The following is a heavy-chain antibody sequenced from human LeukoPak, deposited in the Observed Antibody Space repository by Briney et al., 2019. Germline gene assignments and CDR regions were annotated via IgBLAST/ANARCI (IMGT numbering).Heavy chain of an antibody. V-gene: IGHV1-8*01. CDR2: MNPNSGDT. D-gene: IGHD3-22*01. J-gene: IGHJ4*02. CDR1: GYTFTNYE. CDR3: ARGLGSYDXSELTXXXXSF. Sequence: ASVKVSCKASGYTFTNYEINWVRQATGHGLEWMGWMNPNSGDTAYAQKFQGRITMTRSTSITTAYMELSGLRSEDTAVYYCARGLGSYDXSELTXXXXSFWGQGTQXTVSS.